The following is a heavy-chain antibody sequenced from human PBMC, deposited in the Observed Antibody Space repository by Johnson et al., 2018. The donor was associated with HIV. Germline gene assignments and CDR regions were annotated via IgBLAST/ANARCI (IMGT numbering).Heavy chain of an antibody. J-gene: IGHJ3*02. D-gene: IGHD6-19*01. V-gene: IGHV3-30-3*01. Sequence: VQLVESGGGVVQPGRSLRLSCAASGFTFSSYAMHWVRQAPGKGLVWVAVISFAGSNKYYAASVKDRFTISRDNSKNTLYLQMNSLRGEETAVYYCARDSDQYSSGWYEQLDAFDIWGQGTVVIVSS. CDR3: ARDSDQYSSGWYEQLDAFDI. CDR1: GFTFSSYA. CDR2: ISFAGSNK.